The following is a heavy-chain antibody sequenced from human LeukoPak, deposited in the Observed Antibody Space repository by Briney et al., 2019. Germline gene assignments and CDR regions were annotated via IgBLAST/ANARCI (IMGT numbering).Heavy chain of an antibody. J-gene: IGHJ4*02. CDR2: MWSDGSNR. V-gene: IGHV3-30*02. CDR3: AKSLSSRGLIIPKTTRYFDY. D-gene: IGHD3-10*01. Sequence: GGSLRLSCAASGFTFSSYSMNWVRQAPGKGLEWVAFMWSDGSNRYYADSVKGRFTISRDNSKNTLYLQMNSLRAEDTAVYYCAKSLSSRGLIIPKTTRYFDYCGQGTLFSVSS. CDR1: GFTFSSYS.